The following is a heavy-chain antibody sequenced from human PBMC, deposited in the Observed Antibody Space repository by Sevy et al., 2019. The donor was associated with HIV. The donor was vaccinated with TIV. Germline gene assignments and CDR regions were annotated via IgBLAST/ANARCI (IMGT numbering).Heavy chain of an antibody. V-gene: IGHV3-30-3*01. D-gene: IGHD4-17*01. CDR3: ARPRANYVDHYFFYAMDV. Sequence: GGSLRLSCAASGFAFSNYYAMHWVRQAPGKGLEWVALISYDGSDKYYEDSVKGRFTMSRDNFKNTLYLQMNSLTTEDTAVYYCARPRANYVDHYFFYAMDVWGQGTTVTVSS. CDR1: GFAFSNYYA. J-gene: IGHJ6*02. CDR2: ISYDGSDK.